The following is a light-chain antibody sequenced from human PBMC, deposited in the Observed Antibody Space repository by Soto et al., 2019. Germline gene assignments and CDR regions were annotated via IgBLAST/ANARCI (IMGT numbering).Light chain of an antibody. CDR1: SGHSSYA. CDR2: LNSDGSH. CDR3: QTWGTGIRV. Sequence: QPVLTQAPSASASLGASVKLTCTLSSGHSSYAIAWHQLQPEKGPRYLMKLNSDGSHNKGDGIPDRFSGSSSGAERYLTISSLHSEDEADYYCQTWGTGIRVFGTGTKLTVL. V-gene: IGLV4-69*01. J-gene: IGLJ1*01.